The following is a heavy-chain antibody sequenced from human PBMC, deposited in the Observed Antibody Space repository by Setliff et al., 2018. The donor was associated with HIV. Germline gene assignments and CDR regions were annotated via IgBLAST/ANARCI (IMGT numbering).Heavy chain of an antibody. D-gene: IGHD3-3*01. CDR2: ISSSDSTI. Sequence: GGSLRLSCTASGFTFSDYYMSWIRQSPGKGLEWVAYISSSDSTIYYADSVKGRFTIYRDNAKNSLFLQMNSLRPEDAAVYYCARVRLYNTALDYWGQGTLVTVSS. CDR1: GFTFSDYY. CDR3: ARVRLYNTALDY. J-gene: IGHJ4*02. V-gene: IGHV3-11*04.